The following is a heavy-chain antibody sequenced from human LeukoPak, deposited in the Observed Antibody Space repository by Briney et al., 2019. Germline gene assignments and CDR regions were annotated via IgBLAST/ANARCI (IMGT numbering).Heavy chain of an antibody. V-gene: IGHV3-21*01. J-gene: IGHJ4*02. CDR3: AKDLKSIYYDSSGCA. Sequence: GGSLRLSCAASGFTFSSYSMNWVRQAPGKGLEWVSSISSSSSYIYYADSVKGRFTISRDNAKNSLYLQMNSLRAEDTAVYYCAKDLKSIYYDSSGCAWGQGTLVTVSS. CDR2: ISSSSSYI. D-gene: IGHD3-22*01. CDR1: GFTFSSYS.